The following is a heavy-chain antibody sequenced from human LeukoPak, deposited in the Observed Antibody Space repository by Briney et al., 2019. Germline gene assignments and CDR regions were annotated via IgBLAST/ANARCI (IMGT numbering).Heavy chain of an antibody. D-gene: IGHD2-8*01. CDR3: ARDRMLNGCDY. CDR2: ISAYNGNT. V-gene: IGHV1-18*01. J-gene: IGHJ4*02. Sequence: ASVKVSCKASVYTFTSYGISWVRQAPGQGREWMGWISAYNGNTNYAQKLQGRGTMTTDTSPSTAYMELRSLRSDDTAVYYCARDRMLNGCDYWGPGTLVTVSS. CDR1: VYTFTSYG.